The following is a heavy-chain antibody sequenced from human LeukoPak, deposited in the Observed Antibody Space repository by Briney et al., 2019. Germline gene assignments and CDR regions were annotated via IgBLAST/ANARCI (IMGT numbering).Heavy chain of an antibody. CDR1: GYTFSNFG. J-gene: IGHJ4*02. CDR3: ARETHYYDSSRGVWGYYFDY. V-gene: IGHV1-18*01. D-gene: IGHD3-22*01. CDR2: ISTYNGNT. Sequence: GASVKVSCKASGYTFSNFGINWVRQAPGQGLEWMGWISTYNGNTNSAQKLQGRVTITTDTSSTTAYMELRSLRSDDTAVYYCARETHYYDSSRGVWGYYFDYWGQGTLVTVSS.